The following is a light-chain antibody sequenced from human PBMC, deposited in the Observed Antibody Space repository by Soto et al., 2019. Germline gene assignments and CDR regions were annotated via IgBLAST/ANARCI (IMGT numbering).Light chain of an antibody. Sequence: DIQMTQSPSSLAASVGDRGTITCQASRDIGKYLNWFQEKPGKAPKLLIYDASNLQTGVPSRFSGSGSGTDFTFTISSLQPEDFATYYCQRYHSLPPTFGQGTRLEI. CDR3: QRYHSLPPT. CDR1: RDIGKY. J-gene: IGKJ5*01. CDR2: DAS. V-gene: IGKV1-33*01.